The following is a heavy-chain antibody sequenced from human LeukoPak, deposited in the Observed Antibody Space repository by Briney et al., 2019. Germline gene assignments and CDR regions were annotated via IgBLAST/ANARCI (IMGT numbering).Heavy chain of an antibody. CDR3: ATFQSGYSSYWFDP. J-gene: IGHJ5*02. CDR2: FDPEDGET. Sequence: ASVKVSCKVSGYTLTELSMHWVRQAPGKGLEWMGGFDPEDGETIYAQKFQGRVTMTEDTSTDTAYMELSSLRSEDTAVYYCATFQSGYSSYWFDPWGQGTLVIVSS. CDR1: GYTLTELS. V-gene: IGHV1-24*01. D-gene: IGHD3-3*01.